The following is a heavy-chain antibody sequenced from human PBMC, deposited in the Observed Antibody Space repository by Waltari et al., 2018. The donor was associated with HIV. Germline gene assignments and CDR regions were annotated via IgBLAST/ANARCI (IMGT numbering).Heavy chain of an antibody. CDR3: ARDQKYGMDV. CDR1: GFTFSRSW. V-gene: IGHV3-7*01. CDR2: IKQDGSEK. Sequence: EVQLVESGGGLVQPGGSLRLSCAASGFTFSRSWMHWVRQAPGKGLEWVANIKQDGSEKYYVDSVKGRFTISRDNAKNSLYLQMNSLRAEDTAVYYCARDQKYGMDVWGQGTTVTVSS. J-gene: IGHJ6*02.